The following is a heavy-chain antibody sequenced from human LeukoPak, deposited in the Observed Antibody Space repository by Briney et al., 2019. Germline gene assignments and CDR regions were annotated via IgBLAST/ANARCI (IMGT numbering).Heavy chain of an antibody. D-gene: IGHD3-10*01. CDR3: ARDSYYYGSGSYYYYYGMDV. Sequence: SQTLSLTCTVSGGSISSGDYYWSWIRQPPGKGLEWIGYIFYSGSTYYNPSLKSRVTISVHTSKNQFSLKLSSVTAADTAVYYCARDSYYYGSGSYYYYYGMDVWGQGTTVTVSS. J-gene: IGHJ6*02. CDR2: IFYSGST. CDR1: GGSISSGDYY. V-gene: IGHV4-30-4*01.